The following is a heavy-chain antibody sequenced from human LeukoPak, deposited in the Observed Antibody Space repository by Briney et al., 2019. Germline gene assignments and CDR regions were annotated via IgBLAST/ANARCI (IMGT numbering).Heavy chain of an antibody. V-gene: IGHV4-59*01. CDR2: IYFTGST. D-gene: IGHD5-24*01. Sequence: SETLSLTCTVSAGSISNYYWNWIRQPPGKGPEWIGYIYFTGSTNYNPSLKSRVTISLGTSKNQFSLKLSSVTAADTAIYYCARGRWLLFSDWGPGTLVTVSS. J-gene: IGHJ4*02. CDR1: AGSISNYY. CDR3: ARGRWLLFSD.